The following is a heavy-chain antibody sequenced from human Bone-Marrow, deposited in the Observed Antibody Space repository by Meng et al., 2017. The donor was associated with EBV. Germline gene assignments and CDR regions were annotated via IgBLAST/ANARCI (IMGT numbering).Heavy chain of an antibody. V-gene: IGHV4-39*01. J-gene: IGHJ5*02. Sequence: QLQLQESGPGLVKPSETLSLTCTFSGGSISSSSYYWGWFRQPPGKGLEWIGSIYYSGSTYYNPSLKSRVTISADTSKNQFSLKLSSVTAADTAVYYCARRVYYDSSGYPGFDPWGQGTLVTVSS. CDR1: GGSISSSSYY. CDR2: IYYSGST. CDR3: ARRVYYDSSGYPGFDP. D-gene: IGHD3-22*01.